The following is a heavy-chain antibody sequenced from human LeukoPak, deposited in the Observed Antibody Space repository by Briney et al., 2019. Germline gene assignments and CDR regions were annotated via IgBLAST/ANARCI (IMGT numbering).Heavy chain of an antibody. CDR3: ARVNDGSRSMGY. D-gene: IGHD2/OR15-2a*01. CDR1: DLRSSTYN. CDR2: INSSSSII. Sequence: PGGSLRLSCSASDLRSSTYNMNWVRQAPGKGLEWVSYINSSSSIIYYADSVKGRFTISRDNGKNSLYLQMNSLSAEDTAVYYCARVNDGSRSMGYWGQGNLVTVSS. J-gene: IGHJ4*02. V-gene: IGHV3-48*01.